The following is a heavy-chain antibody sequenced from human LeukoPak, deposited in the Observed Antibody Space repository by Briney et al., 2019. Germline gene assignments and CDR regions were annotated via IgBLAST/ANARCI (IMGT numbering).Heavy chain of an antibody. J-gene: IGHJ6*02. CDR2: ISWNSGSI. V-gene: IGHV3-9*01. CDR1: GFTFDDYA. D-gene: IGHD6-19*01. Sequence: GGSLRLSCAASGFTFDDYAMHWVRQAPGKGLEWVSRISWNSGSIGYADSVKGRFTISRDNAKNSLYLQMNSLRAEDTALYYCAKDREVSVAGSNGPHVWGQGTTVTVSS. CDR3: AKDREVSVAGSNGPHV.